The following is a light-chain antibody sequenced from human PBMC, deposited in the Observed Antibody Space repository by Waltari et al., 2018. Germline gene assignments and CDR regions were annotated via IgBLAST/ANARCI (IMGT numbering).Light chain of an antibody. CDR2: DAS. CDR3: QQYHDWPRT. Sequence: EIVLTQSPATLSVSPGERATLFCRASQSVGRPLAWYRQRPGQAPRPPIYDASTRATGLPATFSGSGSGTEFSLTISSLQSEDFAVYYCQQYHDWPRTFGQGTKVEV. V-gene: IGKV3-15*01. CDR1: QSVGRP. J-gene: IGKJ1*01.